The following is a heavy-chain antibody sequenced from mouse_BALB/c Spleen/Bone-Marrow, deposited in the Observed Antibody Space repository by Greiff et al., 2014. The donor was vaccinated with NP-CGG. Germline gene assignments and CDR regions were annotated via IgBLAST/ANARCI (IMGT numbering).Heavy chain of an antibody. CDR2: IHPNSGNT. V-gene: IGHV1S130*01. D-gene: IGHD2-14*01. Sequence: VQLQQSGSVLVRPGTSVNLSCKASGFTFTSSWMHWAKQRPGQGLEWIGDIHPNSGNTYYNEKFKGKATLAVDSSSSTAYVGLSSLTSEDSAVYFCARSYRFWYFDVWGAGTTVTVSS. CDR3: ARSYRFWYFDV. CDR1: GFTFTSSW. J-gene: IGHJ1*01.